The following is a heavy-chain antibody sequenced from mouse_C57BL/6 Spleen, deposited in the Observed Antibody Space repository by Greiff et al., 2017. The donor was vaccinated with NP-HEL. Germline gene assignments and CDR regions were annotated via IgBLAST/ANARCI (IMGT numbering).Heavy chain of an antibody. CDR3: ARENWDWYFDV. D-gene: IGHD4-1*01. V-gene: IGHV5-17*01. Sequence: EVKLMESGGGLVKPGGSLKLSCAASGFTFSDYGMHWVRQAPEKGLEWVAYISSGSSSIYYADKVKGRFTISRDNAKNTLFLQMTSLRSEDTAMYYCARENWDWYFDVWGTGTTVTVSS. CDR2: ISSGSSSI. J-gene: IGHJ1*03. CDR1: GFTFSDYG.